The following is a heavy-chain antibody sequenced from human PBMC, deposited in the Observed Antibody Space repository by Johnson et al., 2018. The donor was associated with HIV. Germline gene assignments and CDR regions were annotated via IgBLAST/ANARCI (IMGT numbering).Heavy chain of an antibody. V-gene: IGHV3-30*02. Sequence: EKLVESGGGVVQPGGSLRLSCVASGFTFSSYGMHWVRQAPGKGLEWVAFIRYDGSNKYYADSVKGRFTISRDNSKNTLYLPMNTLRAEDTAVYYCGGVGRTGSAFDMWGLGTMVTVSS. J-gene: IGHJ3*02. CDR3: GGVGRTGSAFDM. CDR1: GFTFSSYG. D-gene: IGHD2-15*01. CDR2: IRYDGSNK.